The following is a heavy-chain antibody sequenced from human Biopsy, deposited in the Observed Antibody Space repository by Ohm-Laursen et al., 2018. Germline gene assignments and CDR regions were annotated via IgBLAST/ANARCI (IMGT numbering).Heavy chain of an antibody. CDR1: GGSISSGGFY. Sequence: TLSLTCTVSGGSISSGGFYWSWIRQRPGQGLECIGYIFNSANTYYNPSLKNLISISGDTSKNQFSLKLNSVTAADTAVYYCARLGSGDYFPTFFDFWGQGALVTVSS. D-gene: IGHD5-12*01. CDR3: ARLGSGDYFPTFFDF. CDR2: IFNSANT. J-gene: IGHJ4*02. V-gene: IGHV4-31*01.